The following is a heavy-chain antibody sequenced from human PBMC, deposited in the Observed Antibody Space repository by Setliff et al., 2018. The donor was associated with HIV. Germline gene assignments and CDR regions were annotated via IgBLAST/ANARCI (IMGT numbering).Heavy chain of an antibody. CDR1: GYSISRGYY. CDR3: ARVVGLSALDY. CDR2: IYHSGTT. V-gene: IGHV4-38-2*01. D-gene: IGHD2-21*01. J-gene: IGHJ4*02. Sequence: SETLSLTCDVSGYSISRGYYWGWIRQPPGKGLEWIGSIYHSGTTYYNPSLKSRVTISVDTSKNQFSLKLTSVTAADTAVYYCARVVGLSALDYRGQGTLVTVSS.